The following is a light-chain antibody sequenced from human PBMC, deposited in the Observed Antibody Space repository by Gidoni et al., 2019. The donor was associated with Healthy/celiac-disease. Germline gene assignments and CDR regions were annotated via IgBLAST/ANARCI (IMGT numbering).Light chain of an antibody. CDR3: QQRSNWPSWT. V-gene: IGKV3-11*01. CDR1: QSVSSY. J-gene: IGKJ1*01. CDR2: DAS. Sequence: EIVLTQSPATLSLSPGERATLSCRASQSVSSYLAWYQQNPGPAPRLLIYDASNRATGIPARFSGSGCGTDFTLTISSLEPEDFAVDYCQQRSNWPSWTFGQGTKVEIK.